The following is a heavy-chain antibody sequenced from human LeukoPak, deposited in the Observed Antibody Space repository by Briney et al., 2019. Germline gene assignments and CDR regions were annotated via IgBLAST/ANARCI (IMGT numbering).Heavy chain of an antibody. V-gene: IGHV3-9*03. Sequence: GGSLRLSCAASGFTFDDYAMHWVRQAPGKGLEWVSGISWNSGSIGYADSVKGRFTISRDNAKNSLYLQMNSLRAEDMALYYCAKVRAPLTTVTTSPFDYWGQGTLVTVSS. D-gene: IGHD4-17*01. CDR1: GFTFDDYA. CDR2: ISWNSGSI. CDR3: AKVRAPLTTVTTSPFDY. J-gene: IGHJ4*02.